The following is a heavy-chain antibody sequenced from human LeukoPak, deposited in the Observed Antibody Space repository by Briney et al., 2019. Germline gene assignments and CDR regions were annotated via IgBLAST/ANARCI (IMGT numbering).Heavy chain of an antibody. CDR2: NSGIGDEI. CDR1: GFTFSRYA. CDR3: VKDPGRNNWDFAY. D-gene: IGHD1-1*01. J-gene: IGHJ4*02. Sequence: GGSLRLSCAASGFTFSRYAMSWVPQAPGKGREGVASNSGIGDEIHHADSGKGWFTISREISKNTLYVQMKSLRAEDTGVYYCVKDPGRNNWDFAYWGQGILVTVYS. V-gene: IGHV3-23*01.